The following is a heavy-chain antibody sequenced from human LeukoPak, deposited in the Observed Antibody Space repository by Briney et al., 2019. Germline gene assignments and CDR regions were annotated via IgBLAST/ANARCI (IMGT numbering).Heavy chain of an antibody. Sequence: ASETLSLTCTVSGGSISSGGYYWSWIRQHPGKGLEWIGYIYYSGSTYYNPSLKSRVTISVDTSKNQFSLKLSSVTAADTAVYYCARNDDSSGYYYLAFDPRGQGTLVTVSS. CDR1: GGSISSGGYY. CDR2: IYYSGST. CDR3: ARNDDSSGYYYLAFDP. D-gene: IGHD3-22*01. V-gene: IGHV4-31*03. J-gene: IGHJ5*02.